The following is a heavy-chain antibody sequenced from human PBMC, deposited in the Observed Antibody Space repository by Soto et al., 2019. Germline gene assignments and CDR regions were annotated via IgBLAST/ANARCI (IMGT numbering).Heavy chain of an antibody. CDR3: AKEREHNPGFDGMDV. Sequence: GGSLRLSCAASGFTFSNYAMHWVRQAPGKGLEWVAAISYDGSKKYYADSVKGRFTISRDNSKNTLYLQMNSLRSEDTAVYFCAKEREHNPGFDGMDVWGQGTTVTVYS. CDR1: GFTFSNYA. J-gene: IGHJ6*02. CDR2: ISYDGSKK. D-gene: IGHD3-10*01. V-gene: IGHV3-30*18.